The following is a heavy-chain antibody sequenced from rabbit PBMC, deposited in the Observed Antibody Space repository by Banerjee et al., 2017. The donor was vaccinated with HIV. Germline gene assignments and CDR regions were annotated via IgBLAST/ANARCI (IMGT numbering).Heavy chain of an antibody. Sequence: QEQLEESGGDLVKPEGSLTLTCTASGFSFSSGYWMCWVRQAPGKGLEWIGCIGIGSGSTYYATWAKGRFTISRTSSTTVSLQMTSLTAADTATYFCARDPAVSGSRWGPGTLVTVS. CDR2: IGIGSGST. CDR1: GFSFSSGYW. J-gene: IGHJ4*01. D-gene: IGHD4-2*01. CDR3: ARDPAVSGSR. V-gene: IGHV1S45*01.